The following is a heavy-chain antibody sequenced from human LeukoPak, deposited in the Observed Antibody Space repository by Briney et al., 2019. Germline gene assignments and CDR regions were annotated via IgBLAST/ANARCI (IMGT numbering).Heavy chain of an antibody. CDR3: ARGAVAGILDY. CDR2: ISAYNGNT. D-gene: IGHD6-19*01. Sequence: ASVKVSCKASGGTFSSYAINWVRQAPGQGLEWMGWISAYNGNTNYAQKLQGRVTMTTDTSTSTAYMELRSLRSDDTAVYYCARGAVAGILDYWGQGTLVTVSS. V-gene: IGHV1-18*01. J-gene: IGHJ4*02. CDR1: GGTFSSYA.